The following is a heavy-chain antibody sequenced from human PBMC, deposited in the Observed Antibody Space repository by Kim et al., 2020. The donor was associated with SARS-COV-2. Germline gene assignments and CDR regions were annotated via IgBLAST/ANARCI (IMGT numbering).Heavy chain of an antibody. Sequence: GGSLRLSCAASGFTFSSFGMHWVRQAPGKGLEWVAVISYDGSDKYYVDSVKGRFTISRDKSKNTLYLQMNSLRAEDTAVYYCAKEGSSSWYYFDYWGQGTLVTVSS. CDR1: GFTFSSFG. CDR2: ISYDGSDK. D-gene: IGHD6-13*01. J-gene: IGHJ4*02. V-gene: IGHV3-30*18. CDR3: AKEGSSSWYYFDY.